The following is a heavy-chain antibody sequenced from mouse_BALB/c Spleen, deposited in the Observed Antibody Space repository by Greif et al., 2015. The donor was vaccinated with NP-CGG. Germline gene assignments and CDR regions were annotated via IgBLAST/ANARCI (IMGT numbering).Heavy chain of an antibody. J-gene: IGHJ2*01. Sequence: VQLQQSGPELVKPGASVRISCKASGYTFTSYYIHWAKQRPGQGLEWIGWIYPGNXNTKYNEKFKGKATLTADKSSSTAYMQLSSLTSEDSAVYFCARGRITTVVEDYWGQGTTLTVSS. CDR1: GYTFTSYY. CDR2: IYPGNXNT. CDR3: ARGRITTVVEDY. V-gene: IGHV1S56*01. D-gene: IGHD1-1*01.